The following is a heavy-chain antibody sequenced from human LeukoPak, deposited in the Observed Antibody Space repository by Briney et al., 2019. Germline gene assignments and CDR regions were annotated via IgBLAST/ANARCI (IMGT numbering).Heavy chain of an antibody. J-gene: IGHJ6*04. CDR2: IKSKTDGGTI. CDR1: GFTFSNAW. V-gene: IGHV3-15*01. CDR3: TTDSSLLWFGELRYYYYYGMDV. D-gene: IGHD3-10*01. Sequence: GSLRLSCAASGFTFSNAWMSWVRQAPGKGLEWVGRIKSKTDGGTIDYAAPVKGRFTISRDDSKNTLYLQMNSLKTEDTAVYYCTTDSSLLWFGELRYYYYYGMDVWGKGTTVTVSS.